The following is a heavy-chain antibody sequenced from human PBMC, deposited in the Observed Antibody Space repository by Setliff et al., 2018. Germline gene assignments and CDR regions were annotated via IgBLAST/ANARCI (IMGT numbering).Heavy chain of an antibody. D-gene: IGHD5-12*01. J-gene: IGHJ4*02. CDR3: ARDAYDYPFDY. CDR1: DFSVSSVYY. CDR2: VYYSGTT. Sequence: SETLSLTCAVSDFSVSSVYYWGWIRQSPGKGLEWIASVYYSGTTYYNPSLESRVTMSIDTSKNQFSLKLSSVTAADTAVYYCARDAYDYPFDYWGQGTLVTVSS. V-gene: IGHV4-38-2*01.